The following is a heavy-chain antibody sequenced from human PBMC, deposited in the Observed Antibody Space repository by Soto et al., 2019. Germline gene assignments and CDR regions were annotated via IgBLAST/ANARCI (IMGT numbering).Heavy chain of an antibody. V-gene: IGHV3-23*01. CDR1: GFTFSSYA. J-gene: IGHJ4*02. CDR3: AAGTNSDWYTY. D-gene: IGHD1-1*01. CDR2: FSGSGGDT. Sequence: QPGGSLRLSCAASGFTFSSYAMSWVRQTPGKGLEWVSLFSGSGGDTYYADSVKGRLTISRDNSKNTLYLQMNSLGAEDTAVYYCAAGTNSDWYTYWGQGTLVTVSS.